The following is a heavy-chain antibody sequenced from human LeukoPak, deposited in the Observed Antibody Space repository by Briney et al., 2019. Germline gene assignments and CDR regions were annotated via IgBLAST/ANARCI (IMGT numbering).Heavy chain of an antibody. CDR3: ARDGSSWPSPAFDI. CDR1: GGSISSYY. Sequence: SETLSLTCTVSGGSISSYYWSWIRQPPGKGLEWIGYIYYSGSTNYNPSLKSRVTISVDTSKNQFSLKLSSVTAADTAVYYCARDGSSWPSPAFDIWGQGTMVTVSS. V-gene: IGHV4-59*01. D-gene: IGHD6-13*01. CDR2: IYYSGST. J-gene: IGHJ3*02.